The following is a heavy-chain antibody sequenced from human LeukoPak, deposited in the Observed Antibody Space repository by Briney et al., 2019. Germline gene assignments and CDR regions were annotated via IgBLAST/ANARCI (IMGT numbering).Heavy chain of an antibody. CDR2: IYYSGNT. CDR1: CGSISSDY. Sequence: PSETLSLTCTVSCGSISSDYWSWIRQPPGKGLEWIGCIYYSGNTNYNPSLKSRVTISVDTAKNQFSLKLSSVTAADTAFYYCARETYRSSWYHDALDIWGQGTMVTVSS. D-gene: IGHD6-13*01. CDR3: ARETYRSSWYHDALDI. V-gene: IGHV4-59*01. J-gene: IGHJ3*02.